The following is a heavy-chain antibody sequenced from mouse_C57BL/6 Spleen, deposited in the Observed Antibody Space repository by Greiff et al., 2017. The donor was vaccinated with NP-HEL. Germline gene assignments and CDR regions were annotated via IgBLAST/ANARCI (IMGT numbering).Heavy chain of an antibody. V-gene: IGHV3-4*01. Sequence: WWNWIRQVSGSKLEWIGYISSSGSTDSNPSLKSRISITRDTSKNQLFLQLNSVTTEDIATYYCARRRYGSSYGYFDVWGTGTTVTVSS. CDR2: ISSSGST. CDR3: ARRRYGSSYGYFDV. CDR1: W. D-gene: IGHD1-1*01. J-gene: IGHJ1*03.